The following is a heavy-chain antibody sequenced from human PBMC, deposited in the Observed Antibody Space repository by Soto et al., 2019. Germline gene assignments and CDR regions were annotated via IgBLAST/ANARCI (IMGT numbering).Heavy chain of an antibody. D-gene: IGHD3-22*01. Sequence: GGSLRLSCAASGFTFSSYGMHWVRQAPGKGLEWVAVIWYDGSNKYYADSGKGRFTISRDNSKNTLYLQMNSLRAEDTAVYYCARAGQFNYYDSSGYLDYWGQGTLVTVSS. V-gene: IGHV3-33*01. CDR1: GFTFSSYG. CDR3: ARAGQFNYYDSSGYLDY. J-gene: IGHJ4*02. CDR2: IWYDGSNK.